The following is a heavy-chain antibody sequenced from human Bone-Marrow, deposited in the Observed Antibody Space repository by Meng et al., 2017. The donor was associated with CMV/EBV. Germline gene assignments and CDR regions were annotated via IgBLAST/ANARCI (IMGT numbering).Heavy chain of an antibody. V-gene: IGHV3-23*05. Sequence: GESLKISCVASGFTFSNYAMSWVRQAPGKGLEWVSTVDSSGFIMYYRDSVKGRFTISRDNSKNTLFLQMDSLRVEDTAVDYCATAGYSGYDRPHWGQGTLVTVSS. D-gene: IGHD5-12*01. CDR2: VDSSGFIM. J-gene: IGHJ4*02. CDR3: ATAGYSGYDRPH. CDR1: GFTFSNYA.